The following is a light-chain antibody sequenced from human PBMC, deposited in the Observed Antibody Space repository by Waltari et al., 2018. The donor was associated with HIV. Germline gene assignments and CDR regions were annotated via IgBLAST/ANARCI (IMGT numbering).Light chain of an antibody. J-gene: IGLJ2*01. Sequence: QSALPQPPSASGSPGQSVPIPCAGTSSDLGLYNFVSWYQHHPGKAPKLMISDVSRRPSGVPDRFSGSKSGNTASLTVSGLQADDEATYYCFSYAGNNFLLFGGGTKLTVL. CDR1: SSDLGLYNF. V-gene: IGLV2-8*01. CDR2: DVS. CDR3: FSYAGNNFLL.